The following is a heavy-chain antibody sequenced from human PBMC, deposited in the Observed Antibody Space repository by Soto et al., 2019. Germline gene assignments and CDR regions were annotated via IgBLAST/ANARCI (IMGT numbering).Heavy chain of an antibody. CDR3: ARVVAAGPRTFDY. CDR2: INAGNGNT. J-gene: IGHJ4*02. V-gene: IGHV1-3*01. Sequence: ASVKVSCKASGYTFTSYAMHWVRQAPGQRLEWMGWINAGNGNTKYSQKFQGRVTITRDTSASTAYMELSSLRSEDTAVYYCARVVAAGPRTFDYWGQGTLVTSPQ. D-gene: IGHD6-13*01. CDR1: GYTFTSYA.